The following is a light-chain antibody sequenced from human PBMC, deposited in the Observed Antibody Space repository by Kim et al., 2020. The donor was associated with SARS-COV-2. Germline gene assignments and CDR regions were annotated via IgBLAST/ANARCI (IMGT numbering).Light chain of an antibody. CDR1: SRDVGGYNY. CDR2: DVS. CDR3: SSYTSSSTWV. J-gene: IGLJ3*02. Sequence: QAITIPCPGTSRDVGGYNYVSWYQHHPGKAPKLMIYDVSKRPSGVSNRFSGSKSGNTASLPISGLQAEDAANYYCSSYTSSSTWVFGGGTQLTVL. V-gene: IGLV2-14*03.